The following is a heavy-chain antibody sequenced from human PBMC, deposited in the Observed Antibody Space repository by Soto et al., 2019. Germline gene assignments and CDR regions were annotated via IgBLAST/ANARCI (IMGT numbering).Heavy chain of an antibody. Sequence: QVQLVESGGGVVQPGRSLRLSCAASGFTFSSYAMHWVRQAPGKGLEWVAVISYDGSNKYYADSVKGRFTISRDNSKNTLYLQVNSLRAEDTAVYYCAGDREWSLDYWGQGTLVTVSS. CDR3: AGDREWSLDY. J-gene: IGHJ4*02. CDR1: GFTFSSYA. D-gene: IGHD2-8*01. V-gene: IGHV3-30-3*01. CDR2: ISYDGSNK.